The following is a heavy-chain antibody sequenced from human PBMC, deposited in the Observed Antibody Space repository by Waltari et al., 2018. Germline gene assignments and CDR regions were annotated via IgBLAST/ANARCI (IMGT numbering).Heavy chain of an antibody. V-gene: IGHV4-38-2*02. CDR2: IYHSGST. CDR1: GYSISSGYY. CDR3: ARSNGDQQHDAFDI. D-gene: IGHD4-17*01. Sequence: QVQLQESGPGLVKPSETLSLTCTVSGYSISSGYYWGWIRQPPGKGLEWIGSIYHSGSTYYNPSLKSRVTISVDTSKNQFSLKLSSVTAADTAVYYCARSNGDQQHDAFDIWGQGTMVTVSS. J-gene: IGHJ3*02.